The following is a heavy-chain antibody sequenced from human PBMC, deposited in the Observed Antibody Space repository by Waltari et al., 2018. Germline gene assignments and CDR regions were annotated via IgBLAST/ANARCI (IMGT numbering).Heavy chain of an antibody. J-gene: IGHJ4*02. V-gene: IGHV3-7*01. CDR2: INYDGSQK. Sequence: EVQLVESGGGLVQPGGSLRLSCGASGLPFSRFGMSWVRQTPGKGLQWVANINYDGSQKYYVDSVKGRFTIARDNAKNSVFLQMNSLRVEDTAVYYCAKSRGFEYWGQGALITVSS. CDR1: GLPFSRFG. D-gene: IGHD2-2*01. CDR3: AKSRGFEY.